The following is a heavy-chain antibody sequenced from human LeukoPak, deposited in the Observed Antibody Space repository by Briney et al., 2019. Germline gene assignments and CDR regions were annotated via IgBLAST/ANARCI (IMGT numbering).Heavy chain of an antibody. J-gene: IGHJ3*02. D-gene: IGHD2-2*01. V-gene: IGHV4-61*02. CDR2: IYTSGST. CDR3: ARALGYCSSTSCYDAFDI. Sequence: PSQTLSLTCTDSGGSISSGSYYWSWIRQPAGRGLGWIGRIYTSGSTNYNPSLKSRVTISVDTSKNQFSLKLSPVTAADTAVYYCARALGYCSSTSCYDAFDIWGQGTMVTVSS. CDR1: GGSISSGSYY.